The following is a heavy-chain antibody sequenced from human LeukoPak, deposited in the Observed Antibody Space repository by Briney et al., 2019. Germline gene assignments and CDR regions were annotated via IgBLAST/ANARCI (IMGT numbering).Heavy chain of an antibody. CDR1: GFTFSSYS. V-gene: IGHV3-66*01. CDR3: ARSGRGYDDAFDI. CDR2: IYSGGNT. Sequence: GGSLRLSCAASGFTFSSYSMNWVRQAPGKGLEWVSVIYSGGNTDYADSVKGRFTISRDNSKNSLYLQMNSLRAEDTAVYYCARSGRGYDDAFDIWGQGTMVTVSS. D-gene: IGHD5-12*01. J-gene: IGHJ3*02.